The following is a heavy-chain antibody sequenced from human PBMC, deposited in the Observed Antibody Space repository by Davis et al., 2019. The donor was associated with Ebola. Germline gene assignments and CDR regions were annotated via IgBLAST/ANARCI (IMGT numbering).Heavy chain of an antibody. J-gene: IGHJ5*02. V-gene: IGHV4-59*12. CDR1: GGSISSYY. CDR2: IYYSGST. Sequence: SETLSLTCTVSGGSISSYYWSWIRQPPGKGLEWIGYIYYSGSTNYNPSLKSRVTISVDTSKNQFSLKLCSVTAADTAVYYCARGRGNRFDPWGQGTLVTVSS. CDR3: ARGRGNRFDP. D-gene: IGHD3-10*01.